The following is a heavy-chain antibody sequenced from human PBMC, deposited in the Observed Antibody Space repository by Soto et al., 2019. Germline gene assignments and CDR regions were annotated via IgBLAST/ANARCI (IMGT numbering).Heavy chain of an antibody. CDR2: IKSKTDGGTT. CDR1: GFTFSNAW. V-gene: IGHV3-15*07. J-gene: IGHJ3*02. CDR3: TTNIAVAGTDAFDI. D-gene: IGHD6-19*01. Sequence: GGSLRLSCAASGFTFSNAWMNWLRQAPGKGLEWVGRIKSKTDGGTTDYAAPVKGRFTISRDDSKNTLYLQMNSLKTEDTAVYYCTTNIAVAGTDAFDIWGQGTMVTVS.